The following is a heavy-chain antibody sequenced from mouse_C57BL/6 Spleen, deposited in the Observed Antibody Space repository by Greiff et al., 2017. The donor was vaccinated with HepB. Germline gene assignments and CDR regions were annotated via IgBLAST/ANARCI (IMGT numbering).Heavy chain of an antibody. CDR3: AIYYSNYNWYVDV. Sequence: QVQLKESGAELAKPGASVKLSCKASGYTFTSYWMHWVKQRPGQGLEWIGYINPSSGYTKYNQKFKDKATLTADKSSSTAYMQLSSLTYEDSAVYYCAIYYSNYNWYVDVWGTGTTVTVSS. CDR1: GYTFTSYW. V-gene: IGHV1-7*01. J-gene: IGHJ1*03. D-gene: IGHD2-5*01. CDR2: INPSSGYT.